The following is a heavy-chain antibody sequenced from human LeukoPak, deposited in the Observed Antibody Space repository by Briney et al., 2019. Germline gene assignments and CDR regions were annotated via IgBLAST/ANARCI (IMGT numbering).Heavy chain of an antibody. D-gene: IGHD3-16*02. V-gene: IGHV4-59*01. CDR3: ARVGGTYDYIWGSYRYNSAFDI. J-gene: IGHJ3*02. CDR1: GGSLSSYY. CDR2: IYYSGST. Sequence: SETLSLTCTVSGGSLSSYYWSWLRQPPGKGLEWIGYIYYSGSTNYNPSLKSRVTISVDTSKNQFSLKLSSVTAADTAVYYCARVGGTYDYIWGSYRYNSAFDIWGQGTMVTVSS.